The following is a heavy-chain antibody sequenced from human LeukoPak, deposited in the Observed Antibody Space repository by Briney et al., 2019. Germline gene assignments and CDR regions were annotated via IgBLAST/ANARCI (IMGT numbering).Heavy chain of an antibody. Sequence: GASVKVSCKASLGTFSSYAISWVRQAPGQGREWMGGIITIFGTANYAQNFQSRVTITTDESTSTAYMELSSLRSEDTAVYYCARTRVVRGVIRDFDYWGQGTLATVSS. CDR3: ARTRVVRGVIRDFDY. CDR2: IITIFGTA. J-gene: IGHJ4*02. V-gene: IGHV1-69*05. D-gene: IGHD3-10*01. CDR1: LGTFSSYA.